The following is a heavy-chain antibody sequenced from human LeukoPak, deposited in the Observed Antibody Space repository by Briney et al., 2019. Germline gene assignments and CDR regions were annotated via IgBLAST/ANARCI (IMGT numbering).Heavy chain of an antibody. CDR1: GYSFTSYW. Sequence: RGESLKISCKGSGYSFTSYWISWVRQMPGKGLEWMGRIDPSDSYTNYSPSFQGHVTISADKSISTAYLQWSSLKASDTAMYYCARHTRSSGWHGNYWGQGTLVTVSS. D-gene: IGHD6-19*01. CDR3: ARHTRSSGWHGNY. CDR2: IDPSDSYT. V-gene: IGHV5-10-1*01. J-gene: IGHJ4*02.